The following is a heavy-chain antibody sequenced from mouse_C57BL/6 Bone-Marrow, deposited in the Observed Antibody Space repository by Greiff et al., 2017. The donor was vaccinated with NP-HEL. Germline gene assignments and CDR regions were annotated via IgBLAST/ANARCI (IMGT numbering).Heavy chain of an antibody. D-gene: IGHD4-1*01. CDR3: TRDSSDWAGAY. J-gene: IGHJ3*01. Sequence: EVQLQQSGAELVRPGASVKLSCTASGFNITDYYMHWVKQRPEQGLEWIGRIDPEDGDTEYAPKFQGKATMTADTSSNTAYLQLSSLTSEDTAVYYCTRDSSDWAGAYWGQGTLVTVSA. V-gene: IGHV14-1*01. CDR1: GFNITDYY. CDR2: IDPEDGDT.